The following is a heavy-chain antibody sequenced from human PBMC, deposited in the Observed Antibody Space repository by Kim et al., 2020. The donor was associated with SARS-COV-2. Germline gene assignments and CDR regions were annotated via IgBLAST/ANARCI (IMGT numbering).Heavy chain of an antibody. J-gene: IGHJ5*01. CDR2: THYSGST. Sequence: SETLSLTCTVSGGSITSDDYYWSWIRQTPGKGLEWIGYTHYSGSTYYSPSLKSRVTMAIDTYKSQFSLKPSSVTAADTAVYYCGRGDCSTSSCFTWGNW. CDR1: GGSITSDDYY. V-gene: IGHV4-30-4*01. D-gene: IGHD2-2*02. CDR3: GRGDCSTSSCFTWGNW.